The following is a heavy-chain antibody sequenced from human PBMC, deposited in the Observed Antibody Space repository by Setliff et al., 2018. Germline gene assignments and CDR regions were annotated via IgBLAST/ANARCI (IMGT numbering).Heavy chain of an antibody. D-gene: IGHD1-26*01. CDR3: ARDSTGSDLYEFQYMDV. CDR2: ISPNSGNT. V-gene: IGHV1-2*02. J-gene: IGHJ6*03. Sequence: GGPVKVSCKASAYIFTNHYIHWIRQAPGQGLEWMGWISPNSGNTMYAQKFQTRVTMTRDTSISTAYLDLTSLRSDDTAIYYCARDSTGSDLYEFQYMDVWGKGTPVTVSS. CDR1: AYIFTNHY.